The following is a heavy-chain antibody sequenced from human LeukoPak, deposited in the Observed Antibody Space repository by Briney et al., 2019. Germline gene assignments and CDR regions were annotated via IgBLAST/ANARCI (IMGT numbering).Heavy chain of an antibody. CDR2: ISYDGTNK. CDR3: ARDIYSSGKPLDS. J-gene: IGHJ4*02. V-gene: IGHV3-30*04. D-gene: IGHD6-19*01. Sequence: GTSLRLSCAASGFIFSSHAMHWVRQAPGKGLEWVAVISYDGTNKYYADSVRGRLTISRDTSKDTLYLQMNSLRAEDTALYYCARDIYSSGKPLDSWGQGTLVTVSS. CDR1: GFIFSSHA.